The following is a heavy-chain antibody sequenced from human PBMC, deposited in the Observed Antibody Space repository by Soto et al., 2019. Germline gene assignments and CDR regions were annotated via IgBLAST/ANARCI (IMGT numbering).Heavy chain of an antibody. Sequence: QVQLQESGPGLVKPSQTLSLTCTVSGGSISRGGYYWSWIRQHPGKGLEWIGYIYYSGGTYYNPSLKSRVTLSVDTSENQFSLRLSSVTAADTAVYYCARKDSGYADYMDVGGKGTTVTVSS. CDR2: IYYSGGT. V-gene: IGHV4-31*03. CDR3: ARKDSGYADYMDV. D-gene: IGHD5-12*01. J-gene: IGHJ6*03. CDR1: GGSISRGGYY.